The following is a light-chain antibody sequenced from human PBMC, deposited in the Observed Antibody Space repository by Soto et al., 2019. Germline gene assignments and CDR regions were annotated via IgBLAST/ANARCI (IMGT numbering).Light chain of an antibody. CDR2: AAY. V-gene: IGKV1-8*01. Sequence: AIRMTQSPSSLSASTGDRVTITCRASQGISSYLAWYQQKPGKAPKLLIYAAYNLQSGVPSRFSGSGSGTDFTLTISCLQSEDVATYYCQQYYSYPRTLGQGTKVDIK. CDR3: QQYYSYPRT. J-gene: IGKJ1*01. CDR1: QGISSY.